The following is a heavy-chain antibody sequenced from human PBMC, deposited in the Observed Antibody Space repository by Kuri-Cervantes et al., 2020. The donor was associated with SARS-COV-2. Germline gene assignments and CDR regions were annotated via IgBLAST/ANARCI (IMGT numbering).Heavy chain of an antibody. J-gene: IGHJ6*02. CDR1: GGSFTNYY. CDR2: INHSGGT. CDR3: VRGLVEVLASPILGLGPYDYSSDIDV. V-gene: IGHV4-34*01. Sequence: SETLSLTCAVYGGSFTNYYWSWVRQPPGKGLEWIGDINHSGGTNYNPSLKSRVAISANSSKNQFSLKMMTVTAAYTAVYFCVRGLVEVLASPILGLGPYDYSSDIDVWGQGTVVTVSS. D-gene: IGHD3-16*01.